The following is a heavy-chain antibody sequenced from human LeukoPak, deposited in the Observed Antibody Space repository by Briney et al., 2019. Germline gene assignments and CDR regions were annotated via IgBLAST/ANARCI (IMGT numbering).Heavy chain of an antibody. D-gene: IGHD6-13*01. V-gene: IGHV3-21*01. CDR1: RFTFSSYS. CDR3: ARENIAAAGTDTGYYFDY. Sequence: GGSLRLSCAASRFTFSSYSMNWVRQAPGKGLEWVSSISSSSSYIYYADSVKGRFTISRDNAKNSLYLQMNSLRAEDTAVYYCARENIAAAGTDTGYYFDYWGQGTLVTVSS. J-gene: IGHJ4*02. CDR2: ISSSSSYI.